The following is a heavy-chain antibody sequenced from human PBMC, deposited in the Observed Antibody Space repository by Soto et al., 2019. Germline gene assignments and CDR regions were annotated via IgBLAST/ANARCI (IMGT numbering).Heavy chain of an antibody. V-gene: IGHV1-8*01. Sequence: GASVKVSCKASGYTFTSYDINWVRQATGQGLERMGWMNPNSGNTGYAQKFQGRVTMTRNTSISTAYMELSSLRSEDTAVYYCARGYCSSTSCYLDYYYYMDVWGKGTTVTVSS. J-gene: IGHJ6*03. CDR2: MNPNSGNT. CDR1: GYTFTSYD. CDR3: ARGYCSSTSCYLDYYYYMDV. D-gene: IGHD2-2*01.